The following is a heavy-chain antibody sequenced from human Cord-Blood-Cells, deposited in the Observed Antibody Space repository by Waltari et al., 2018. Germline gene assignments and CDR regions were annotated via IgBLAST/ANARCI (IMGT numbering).Heavy chain of an antibody. CDR1: GYTFTGYY. J-gene: IGHJ4*02. D-gene: IGHD3-3*01. CDR2: IHPNSGGI. CDR3: AREGMSGYYFFDY. Sequence: QVQLVQSGAEVKKPGASVKVSCKASGYTFTGYYMHWVRQAPGKGLEWMGGIHPNSGGINYAQKFQGWVTMTRDTSISTAYMELSRLRSDDTAVYYCAREGMSGYYFFDYWGQGTLVTVSS. V-gene: IGHV1-2*04.